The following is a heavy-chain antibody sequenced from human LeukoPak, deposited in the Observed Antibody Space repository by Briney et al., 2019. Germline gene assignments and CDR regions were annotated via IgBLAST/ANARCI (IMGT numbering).Heavy chain of an antibody. CDR1: GYTFTSYD. J-gene: IGHJ4*02. CDR3: ARDQYCSGGSCYSGIGY. CDR2: MNPNSGNT. V-gene: IGHV1-8*03. Sequence: GASVKASCKASGYTFTSYDINWVRQATGQGLEWMGWMNPNSGNTGYAQKFQGRVTITRNTSISTAYMELSSLRSEDTAVYYCARDQYCSGGSCYSGIGYWGQGTLVTVSS. D-gene: IGHD2-15*01.